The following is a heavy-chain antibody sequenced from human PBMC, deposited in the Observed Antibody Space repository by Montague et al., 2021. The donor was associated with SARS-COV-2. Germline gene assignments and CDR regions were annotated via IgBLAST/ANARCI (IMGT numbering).Heavy chain of an antibody. V-gene: IGHV4-39*01. CDR1: GDSISSGYFY. J-gene: IGHJ4*02. D-gene: IGHD2-2*01. CDR3: ARHLAISGPAAVSDY. CDR2: IHYSEIT. Sequence: SQTLSLTYTVSGDSISSGYFYWGWIRQPPGKGLEWVGTIHYSEITYYNPSLKSRVTISVDTSRNQFSLKLSSVTAADTAIYYCARHLAISGPAAVSDYWGQGTLVTVSS.